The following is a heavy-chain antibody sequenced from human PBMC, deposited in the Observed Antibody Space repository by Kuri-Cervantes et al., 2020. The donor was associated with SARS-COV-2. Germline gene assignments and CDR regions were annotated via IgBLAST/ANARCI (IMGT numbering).Heavy chain of an antibody. CDR1: GFTFSSYS. CDR2: ISSSSSTI. D-gene: IGHD3-16*01. J-gene: IGHJ1*01. Sequence: GESLKISCAASGFTFSSYSMNWVRQAPGKGLEWVSYISSSSSTIYYADSVKGRFTITRDNAKNSLYLQMTSLRAEDTAVYYCARVGVSVYFQHWGHGTLVTVSS. CDR3: ARVGVSVYFQH. V-gene: IGHV3-48*01.